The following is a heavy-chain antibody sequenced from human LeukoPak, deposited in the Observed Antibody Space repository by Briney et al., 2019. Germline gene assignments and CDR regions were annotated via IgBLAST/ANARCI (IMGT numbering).Heavy chain of an antibody. D-gene: IGHD2-2*02. CDR3: AKEGSAIHYYYYGMDV. V-gene: IGHV3-30*18. J-gene: IGHJ6*02. Sequence: GGSLRLSCAASGFTFSSYGMHWVRQAPGKGLEWVAVISYDGSNKYYADSVKGRFTISRDNSKNTLYLQMNSLRAEDTAVYYCAKEGSAIHYYYYGMDVWGQGTTVTVSS. CDR1: GFTFSSYG. CDR2: ISYDGSNK.